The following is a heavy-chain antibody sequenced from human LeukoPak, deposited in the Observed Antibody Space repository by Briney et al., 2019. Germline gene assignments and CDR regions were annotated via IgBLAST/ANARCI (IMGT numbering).Heavy chain of an antibody. V-gene: IGHV3-33*01. D-gene: IGHD2-2*01. Sequence: GGSLRLSCAASGFTFSSYGMHWVRQAPGKGMEWVAVIWYDGSNKYYADSVKGRFTISRDNSKNTLYLQMNSLRAEDTAVYYCAREGYCSSTSCFFDYWGQGTLVTVSS. J-gene: IGHJ4*02. CDR2: IWYDGSNK. CDR3: AREGYCSSTSCFFDY. CDR1: GFTFSSYG.